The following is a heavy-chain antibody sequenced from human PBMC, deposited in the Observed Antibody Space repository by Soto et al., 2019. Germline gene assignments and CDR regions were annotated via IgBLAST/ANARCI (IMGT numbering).Heavy chain of an antibody. Sequence: SETLSLTCSVSGDSMNSGAYYWSWIRQHPGKGLEWIAYIYHSGDTHYNPSLRSRIAISVDTSKNQFSLKLTSVTDADTAVYYGASTYSGYFDNWGQGTLVTVSS. D-gene: IGHD3-22*01. CDR1: GDSMNSGAYY. J-gene: IGHJ4*02. CDR3: ASTYSGYFDN. CDR2: IYHSGDT. V-gene: IGHV4-31*03.